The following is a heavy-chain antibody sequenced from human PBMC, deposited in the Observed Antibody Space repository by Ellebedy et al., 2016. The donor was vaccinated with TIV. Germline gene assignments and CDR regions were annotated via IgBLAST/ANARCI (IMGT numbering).Heavy chain of an antibody. CDR2: IYYDGSA. J-gene: IGHJ4*02. Sequence: SETLSLTXTVSGASITSSDYYWGWIRQPPGKGLEWIGSIYYDGSAYCNPSLKSRVTMSVDTSKNQFSLIAASVTAADTSVYYRARPDGGSSGWYVYWGQGTLVTVSS. V-gene: IGHV4-39*01. CDR1: GASITSSDYY. D-gene: IGHD6-19*01. CDR3: ARPDGGSSGWYVY.